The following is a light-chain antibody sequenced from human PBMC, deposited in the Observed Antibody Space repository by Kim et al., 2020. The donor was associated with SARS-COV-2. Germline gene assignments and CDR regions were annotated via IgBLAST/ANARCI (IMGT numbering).Light chain of an antibody. Sequence: ATLSLSPGERATLPCRASQSVTSYLAWYQQKPGQAPRLLIYDVSNRATGVPARFSGYGSGTDFTLTISSLEPEDFAVYYCQQRETFGPGTKVDIK. CDR3: QQRET. CDR1: QSVTSY. V-gene: IGKV3-11*01. CDR2: DVS. J-gene: IGKJ3*01.